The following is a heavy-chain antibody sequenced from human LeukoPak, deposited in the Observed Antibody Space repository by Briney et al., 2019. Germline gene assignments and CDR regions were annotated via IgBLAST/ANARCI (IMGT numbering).Heavy chain of an antibody. V-gene: IGHV5-51*01. CDR1: GYTFTSYL. CDR3: ARSGYSYRDGFDS. D-gene: IGHD5-18*01. Sequence: GESLKISCKGSGYTFTSYLIGWVRQMPGKGLEWMGIIYPSDSNIRYSPSFQGQVTISADKSISTAYLQWSSLKASDTAMYYCARSGYSYRDGFDSWGQGTLVTVSS. J-gene: IGHJ4*02. CDR2: IYPSDSNI.